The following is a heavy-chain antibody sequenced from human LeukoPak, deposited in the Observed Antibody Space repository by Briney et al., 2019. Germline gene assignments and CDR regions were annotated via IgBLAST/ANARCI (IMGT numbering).Heavy chain of an antibody. Sequence: PSETLSLTCTVSGYSISSGYYWGWIRQPPGKGLEWIGSIYHSGSTYYNPSLKSRVTISVDTSKNQFSLKLSSVTAADTAVYYCASLAVIVATSLFDYWGQGTLVTVSS. V-gene: IGHV4-38-2*02. CDR3: ASLAVIVATSLFDY. CDR1: GYSISSGYY. CDR2: IYHSGST. J-gene: IGHJ4*02. D-gene: IGHD5-12*01.